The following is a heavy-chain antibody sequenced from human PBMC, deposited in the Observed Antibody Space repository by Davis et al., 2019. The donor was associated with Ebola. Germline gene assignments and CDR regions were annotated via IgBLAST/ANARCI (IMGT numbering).Heavy chain of an antibody. CDR3: ASGPTWGGQGPSEDYDFWSGSFDY. CDR1: GFTFSSYA. V-gene: IGHV3-23*01. J-gene: IGHJ4*02. CDR2: ISGSGGST. Sequence: PGGSLRLSCAASGFTFSSYAMSWVRQAPGKGLEWVSAISGSGGSTYYADSVKGRFTISRDNAKNSLYLQMNSLRDEDTAVYYCASGPTWGGQGPSEDYDFWSGSFDYWGQGTLVTVSS. D-gene: IGHD3-3*01.